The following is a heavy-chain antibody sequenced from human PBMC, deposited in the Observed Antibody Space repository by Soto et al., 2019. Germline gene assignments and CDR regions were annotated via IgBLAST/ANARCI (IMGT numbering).Heavy chain of an antibody. CDR3: ARRQIPPPTRGAANARGGIDV. D-gene: IGHD1-26*01. V-gene: IGHV3-33*01. CDR1: GFTFNNYG. J-gene: IGHJ6*02. Sequence: QVQLVESGGGVVQPGRSLRLSCAASGFTFNNYGMHWVRQAPGKGLEWVAVIWNDGSNNYYANSVKGRFTISRDNSKNTLYLQMSRLSAEDTAVYYCARRQIPPPTRGAANARGGIDVWGQGTTVTVSS. CDR2: IWNDGSNN.